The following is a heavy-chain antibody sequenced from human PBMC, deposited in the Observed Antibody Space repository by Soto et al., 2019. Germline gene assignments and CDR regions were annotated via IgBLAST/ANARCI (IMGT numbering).Heavy chain of an antibody. CDR2: ISSSSSTI. D-gene: IGHD6-19*01. V-gene: IGHV3-48*02. CDR1: GFTFSSYS. J-gene: IGHJ5*02. Sequence: EVQLVESGGGLVQPGGSLRLSCAASGFTFSSYSMNWVRQAPGKGLEWVSYISSSSSTIYYADSVKGRFTISRDNAKNLLYLQMNSLRDEDTAVYYGARDKDSSGWYDWFDPWGQGTLVTVSS. CDR3: ARDKDSSGWYDWFDP.